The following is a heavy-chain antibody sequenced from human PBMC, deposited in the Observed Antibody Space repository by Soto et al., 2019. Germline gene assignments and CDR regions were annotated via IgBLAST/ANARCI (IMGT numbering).Heavy chain of an antibody. CDR2: ISSSSSYI. CDR3: ARDFRQSRLTTTYYDFWSGHGSYGMDV. J-gene: IGHJ6*02. D-gene: IGHD3-3*01. CDR1: GFTFSSYS. Sequence: GGSLRLSCAASGFTFSSYSMNWVRQAPGKGLEWVSSISSSSSYIYYADSVKGRFTISRDNAKNSLYLQMNSLRAEDTAVYYCARDFRQSRLTTTYYDFWSGHGSYGMDVWGQGTTVTVSS. V-gene: IGHV3-21*01.